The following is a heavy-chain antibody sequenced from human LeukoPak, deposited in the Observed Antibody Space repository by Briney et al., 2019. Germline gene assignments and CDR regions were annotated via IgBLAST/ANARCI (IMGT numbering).Heavy chain of an antibody. CDR3: ARQVIGVSFDY. CDR2: VNPSDGHT. V-gene: IGHV1-46*01. CDR1: GYTFTNYF. D-gene: IGHD3-3*01. Sequence: ASVKVSCKASGYTFTNYFMHWVRQAPGQGLEWMGLVNPSDGHTTYAQSFQGRVSVTRDTSTNTVYMELSSLRSEDTAVYYCARQVIGVSFDYWGPGALVTVSS. J-gene: IGHJ4*02.